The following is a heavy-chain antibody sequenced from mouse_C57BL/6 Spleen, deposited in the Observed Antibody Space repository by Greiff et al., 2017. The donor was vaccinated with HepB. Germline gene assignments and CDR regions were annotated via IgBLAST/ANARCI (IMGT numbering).Heavy chain of an antibody. CDR3: ARWDYDY. V-gene: IGHV1-42*01. J-gene: IGHJ2*01. CDR1: GYSFTGYY. D-gene: IGHD2-4*01. CDR2: INPSTGGT. Sequence: EVQGVESGPELVKPGASVKISCKASGYSFTGYYMNWVKQSPEKSLEWIGEINPSTGGTTYNQKFKAKATLTVDKSSSTAYMQLKSLTSEDSAVYYCARWDYDYWGQGTTLTVSS.